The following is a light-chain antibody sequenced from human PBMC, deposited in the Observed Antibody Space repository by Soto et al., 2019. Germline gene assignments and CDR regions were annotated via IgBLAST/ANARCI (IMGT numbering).Light chain of an antibody. CDR1: QSVDIN. CDR2: GAS. Sequence: EIVLTQSPATLSVYPGERVTLSCRASQSVDINLAWYQQKPGQAPRLLIYGASTKATDLPGRFSGRGSGTEFTLTISSLQSEDFAVYYCQQYRNWPRTFGQGTKVDIK. J-gene: IGKJ1*01. CDR3: QQYRNWPRT. V-gene: IGKV3-15*01.